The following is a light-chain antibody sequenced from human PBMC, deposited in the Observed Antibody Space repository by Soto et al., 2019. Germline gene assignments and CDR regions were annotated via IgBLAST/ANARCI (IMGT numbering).Light chain of an antibody. CDR3: QTWSTDIRV. Sequence: QPVLTQPPSASASLVASVKLTCTLSSGHNSYAIAWHQQQPEKGPRYLMKLNSDGSHSKGDGIPDRFSGSSSVAERYLTISSLQSEDEADYYCQTWSTDIRVFGGGTKLTVL. CDR1: SGHNSYA. V-gene: IGLV4-69*01. CDR2: LNSDGSH. J-gene: IGLJ3*02.